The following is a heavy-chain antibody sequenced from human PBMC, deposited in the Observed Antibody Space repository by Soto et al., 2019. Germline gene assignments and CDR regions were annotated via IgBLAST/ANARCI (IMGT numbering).Heavy chain of an antibody. CDR2: INSDGSST. CDR3: ARSGMYGDYLFDY. Sequence: GGSLRLSCAASGFTFSSYWMHWVRQAPGKGLVWVSRINSDGSSTSYADSVKGRFTISRDNAKNTLYLQMNSLRAEDTAVYYCARSGMYGDYLFDYWGQGTLVTVSS. CDR1: GFTFSSYW. V-gene: IGHV3-74*01. J-gene: IGHJ4*02. D-gene: IGHD4-17*01.